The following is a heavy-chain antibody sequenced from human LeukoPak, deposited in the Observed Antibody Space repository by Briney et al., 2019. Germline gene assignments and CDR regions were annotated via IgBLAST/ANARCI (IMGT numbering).Heavy chain of an antibody. CDR3: ARSESGYYDSRGNYPPFHY. Sequence: ASVKVSSKASGYTFTGYYMHWVRQAPGQGLEWMGWIKPNSGGTNYAQKFQGRVTMTRDTSIRTVYMELSSLRSEDTAVYFCARSESGYYDSRGNYPPFHYWGQGTLVTVSS. CDR2: IKPNSGGT. J-gene: IGHJ4*02. V-gene: IGHV1-2*02. D-gene: IGHD3-22*01. CDR1: GYTFTGYY.